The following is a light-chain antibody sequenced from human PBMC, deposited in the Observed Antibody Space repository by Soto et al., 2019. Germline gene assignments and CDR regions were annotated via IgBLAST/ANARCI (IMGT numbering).Light chain of an antibody. V-gene: IGKV1-12*01. J-gene: IGKJ4*01. Sequence: DIQMTQSPSSVSASVGDSVTITCRASQNIFSWLAWYQHKPGKAPNLLISAASTLQSVVPSRFSGSGSGTDFTLTISSLQPEDVATYYCQQSSTYPLPFGGGTKVEIK. CDR3: QQSSTYPLP. CDR1: QNIFSW. CDR2: AAS.